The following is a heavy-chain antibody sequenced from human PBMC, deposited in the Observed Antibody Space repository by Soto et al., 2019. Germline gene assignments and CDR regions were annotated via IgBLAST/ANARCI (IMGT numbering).Heavy chain of an antibody. CDR1: GFSFSIYA. CDR3: AKDPTSYDSSAQFDS. V-gene: IGHV3-23*01. CDR2: ISGGGGST. Sequence: EVQLLDSGGRLVQPGGSLRLSCAASGFSFSIYAMNWVRQAPGKGLEWVSGISGGGGSTYYADSVKGRFTISRDNSKNTLYLQMNSRRVEDTAVYYCAKDPTSYDSSAQFDSWGQGTLVTVSS. D-gene: IGHD3-22*01. J-gene: IGHJ4*02.